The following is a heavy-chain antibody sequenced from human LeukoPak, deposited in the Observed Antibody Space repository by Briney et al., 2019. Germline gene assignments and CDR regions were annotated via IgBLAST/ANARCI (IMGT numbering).Heavy chain of an antibody. CDR2: ISGSGGST. V-gene: IGHV3-23*01. J-gene: IGHJ4*02. Sequence: PGGSLRLSRAASGFTFSICAMSGVPHARGKGREWGSAISGSGGSTYYADAVKGRFTISRDNSENTLYLQMNSLRAEHRAVYYCAVWAAAGTDAARSDYWGQGTLVTVSS. D-gene: IGHD6-13*01. CDR1: GFTFSICA. CDR3: AVWAAAGTDAARSDY.